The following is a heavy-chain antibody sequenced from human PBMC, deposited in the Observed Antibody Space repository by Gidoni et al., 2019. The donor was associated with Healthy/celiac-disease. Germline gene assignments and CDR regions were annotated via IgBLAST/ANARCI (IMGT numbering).Heavy chain of an antibody. CDR3: AKDQARVGDDAFDI. J-gene: IGHJ3*02. D-gene: IGHD3-10*01. V-gene: IGHV3-43D*04. CDR1: GSTFDDYA. Sequence: EMQLVESGGVVVQPGGCLRLSCAASGSTFDDYAMHWVRQAPGKGLERVSLISWDGGSTYYADSVKGRFTISRDNSKNSLYLQMNSLRAEDTALYYCAKDQARVGDDAFDIWGQGTMVTVSS. CDR2: ISWDGGST.